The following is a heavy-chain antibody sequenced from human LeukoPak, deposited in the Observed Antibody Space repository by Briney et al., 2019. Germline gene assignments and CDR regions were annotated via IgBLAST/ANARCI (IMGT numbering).Heavy chain of an antibody. V-gene: IGHV4-59*08. Sequence: SETLSLTCTVSGGSISNYYWNWIRQPPGKGLEWVGHISYSGGTKYNPSLQSRVTISIDTSKNQFSLNLSSVTAADTAVYYCARRVIMSATGVPDTWLDPWGQGIRVTVSS. CDR2: ISYSGGT. CDR3: ARRVIMSATGVPDTWLDP. CDR1: GGSISNYY. J-gene: IGHJ5*02. D-gene: IGHD2-8*02.